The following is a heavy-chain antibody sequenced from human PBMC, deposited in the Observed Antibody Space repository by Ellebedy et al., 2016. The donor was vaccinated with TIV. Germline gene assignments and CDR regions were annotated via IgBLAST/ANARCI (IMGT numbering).Heavy chain of an antibody. CDR3: ARDNTVGGTNWFDP. D-gene: IGHD6-19*01. J-gene: IGHJ5*02. V-gene: IGHV1-18*01. CDR2: ISGLNGKT. CDR1: GYTFTSYG. Sequence: AASVKVSCKTSGYTFTSYGVSWVRQVPGQGLEWMGWISGLNGKTKYARTVQGRVTLTTDTAARTVYMELTSLRSDDTAVYYCARDNTVGGTNWFDPWGQGTLVIVSS.